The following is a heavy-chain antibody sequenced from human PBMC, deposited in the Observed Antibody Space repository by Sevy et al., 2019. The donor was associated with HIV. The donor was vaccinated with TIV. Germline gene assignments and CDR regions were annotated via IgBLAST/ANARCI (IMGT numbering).Heavy chain of an antibody. D-gene: IGHD6-6*01. CDR3: ARRKSIAAFDY. V-gene: IGHV5-51*01. J-gene: IGHJ4*02. Sequence: GESLKISCKGSGYSFTSYWIGWVRQMPGKGLEWMGIIYPGDSDTRHSPSFQGQVTISADKSISTAYLPWSSLKASDTAMYYCARRKSIAAFDYWGQGTLVTVSS. CDR1: GYSFTSYW. CDR2: IYPGDSDT.